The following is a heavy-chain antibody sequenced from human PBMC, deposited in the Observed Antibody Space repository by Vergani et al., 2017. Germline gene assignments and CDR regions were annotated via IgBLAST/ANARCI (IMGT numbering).Heavy chain of an antibody. CDR3: ARGLRYYDSSGYLDAFDI. CDR2: INHSGST. CDR1: GRSFSGYY. Sequence: QVQLQQWGAGLLKPSETLSLTCAVYGRSFSGYYWSWIRQPPGKGLEWIGEINHSGSTNYNPSLKSRVTISVDTSKNQFSLKLSSVTAADTAVYYCARGLRYYDSSGYLDAFDIWGQGTMVTVSS. D-gene: IGHD3-22*01. J-gene: IGHJ3*02. V-gene: IGHV4-34*01.